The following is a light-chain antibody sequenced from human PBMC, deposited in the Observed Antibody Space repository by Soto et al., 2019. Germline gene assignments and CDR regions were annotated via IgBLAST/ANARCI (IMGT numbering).Light chain of an antibody. CDR3: QQYGSSSIT. Sequence: EIVLTQSPGTLSLSPGERATLSCRASQRINTSYLAWYQQKPGQAPRLLISGTSIRATGIPDRFSGSGSGTDFTLTISRLEPEDFAVYYCQQYGSSSITVGQGTRLEIK. J-gene: IGKJ5*01. CDR1: QRINTSY. V-gene: IGKV3-20*01. CDR2: GTS.